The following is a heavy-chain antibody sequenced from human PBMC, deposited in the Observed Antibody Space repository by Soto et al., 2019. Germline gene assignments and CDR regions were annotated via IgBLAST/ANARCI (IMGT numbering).Heavy chain of an antibody. CDR3: ASSYDSSGYPFDY. CDR1: GGTFSSYA. Sequence: ASVKVSCKASGGTFSSYAISWVRQAPGQGLEWMVGIIPIFGTANYAQKCQGRVTLTADEFTSTAYMELTSLRSEDTAVYYCASSYDSSGYPFDYWGQGTLVTVSS. V-gene: IGHV1-69*13. D-gene: IGHD3-22*01. J-gene: IGHJ4*02. CDR2: IIPIFGTA.